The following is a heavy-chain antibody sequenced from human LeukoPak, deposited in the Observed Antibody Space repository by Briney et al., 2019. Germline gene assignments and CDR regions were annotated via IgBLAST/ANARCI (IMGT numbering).Heavy chain of an antibody. CDR1: GGSISSGSYY. J-gene: IGHJ3*02. Sequence: SETLSLTCTVSGGSISSGSYYWSWIRQPAGEGLEWIGRIYTSGSTNYNPSLKSRVTISVDTSKNQFSLKLSSVTAADTAVYYCARVGGIYYDSSGYFDAFDIWGQGTMVTVSS. CDR3: ARVGGIYYDSSGYFDAFDI. D-gene: IGHD3-22*01. V-gene: IGHV4-61*02. CDR2: IYTSGST.